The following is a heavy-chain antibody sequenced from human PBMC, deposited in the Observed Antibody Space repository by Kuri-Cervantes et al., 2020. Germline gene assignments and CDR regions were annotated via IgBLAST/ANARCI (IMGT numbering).Heavy chain of an antibody. J-gene: IGHJ4*02. CDR2: IYSGGST. Sequence: GESLEISCAASGFTVSSNYMSWVRQAPGKGLEWVSVIYSGGSTYYADSVKGRFTISRDNSKNTLYLQMNSLRAEDTAVYYCAKLTRFAEEPFDYWGQGTLVTVSS. CDR3: AKLTRFAEEPFDY. CDR1: GFTVSSNY. D-gene: IGHD4-23*01. V-gene: IGHV3-66*01.